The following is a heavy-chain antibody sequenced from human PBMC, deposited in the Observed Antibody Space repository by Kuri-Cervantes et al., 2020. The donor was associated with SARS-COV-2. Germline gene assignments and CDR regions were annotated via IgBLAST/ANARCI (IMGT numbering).Heavy chain of an antibody. Sequence: GESLKISCAASGFTFSSYEMHWVRQAPGKGLEWVSYISSSGSAIYYADSVKGRFTISRDNAKNSLYLQVNSLRDEDTAVYYCARESRDAYNLGSFDLWGRGTLVTVSS. D-gene: IGHD5-24*01. CDR3: ARESRDAYNLGSFDL. V-gene: IGHV3-48*03. CDR2: ISSSGSAI. CDR1: GFTFSSYE. J-gene: IGHJ2*01.